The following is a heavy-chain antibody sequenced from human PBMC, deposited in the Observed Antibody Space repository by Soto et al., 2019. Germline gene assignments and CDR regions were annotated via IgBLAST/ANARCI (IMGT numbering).Heavy chain of an antibody. CDR3: ARKLGYLHAFDI. V-gene: IGHV4-30-4*01. CDR1: GGSISSGDYY. Sequence: QVQLQESGPGLVKPSQTLSLTCTVSGGSISSGDYYWSWIRQPPGKGLEWIGYIYYSGSTSYNPSLKSRVTISVDTSKNPFSLKLSSVTAADTAVYYCARKLGYLHAFDIWGQGTMVTGSS. J-gene: IGHJ3*02. CDR2: IYYSGST. D-gene: IGHD3-16*01.